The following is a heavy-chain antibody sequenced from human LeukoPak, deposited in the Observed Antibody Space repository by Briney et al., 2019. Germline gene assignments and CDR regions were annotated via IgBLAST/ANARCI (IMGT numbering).Heavy chain of an antibody. CDR2: IIPILGIA. D-gene: IGHD3-22*01. V-gene: IGHV1-69*04. CDR1: GGTFSSYA. CDR3: ARRAYYYDSSGLP. Sequence: PRASVKVSCKASGGTFSSYAISWVRQAPGQGLEWMGRIIPILGIANYAQKFQGRVTITADKSTSTAYMELSSLRSEDTAVYYCARRAYYYDSSGLPWGQGTLVTVSS. J-gene: IGHJ5*02.